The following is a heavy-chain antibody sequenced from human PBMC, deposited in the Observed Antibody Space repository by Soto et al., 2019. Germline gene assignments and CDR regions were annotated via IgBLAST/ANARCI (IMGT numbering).Heavy chain of an antibody. J-gene: IGHJ6*02. V-gene: IGHV1-69*12. Sequence: QVQLVQSGAEVKKPGSSVKVSCKASGGTFSSYAISWVRQAPGQGLEWMGGIIPIFGTANYAQKFQGRVTITADESTSTAYMELSSLRSEDTAVYYCARLQHYDMLTGYYNTLYYYYYGMDVWGQGTTVTVSS. CDR2: IIPIFGTA. CDR1: GGTFSSYA. D-gene: IGHD3-9*01. CDR3: ARLQHYDMLTGYYNTLYYYYYGMDV.